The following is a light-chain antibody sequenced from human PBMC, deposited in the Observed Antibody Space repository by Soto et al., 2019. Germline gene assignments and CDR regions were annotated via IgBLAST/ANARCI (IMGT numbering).Light chain of an antibody. CDR1: QLFSSN. V-gene: IGKV3-15*01. CDR2: GSS. J-gene: IGKJ5*01. CDR3: QQYNDWPRT. Sequence: MTLSPSTLSVSPGASVTLTCGASQLFSSNLAWYQRRPGQAPRLLIYGSSTRATGVPPRFSGSASGTEFTLTISSLQSEDFGVYYCQQYNDWPRTFGQGTRLEIK.